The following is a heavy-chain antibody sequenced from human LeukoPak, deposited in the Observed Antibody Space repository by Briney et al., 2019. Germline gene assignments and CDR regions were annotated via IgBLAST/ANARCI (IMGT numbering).Heavy chain of an antibody. J-gene: IGHJ3*02. CDR2: ISYDGSNK. V-gene: IGHV3-30-3*01. CDR3: AGAEGFTFDI. CDR1: GFTFSSYA. Sequence: GGSLRLSCAASGFTFSSYAMHWVRQAPGKGLEWVAVISYDGSNKYYADSVKGRFTISRDNSKNTLYLQMNSLRAEDTAVYYCAGAEGFTFDIWGQGTMVTVSS.